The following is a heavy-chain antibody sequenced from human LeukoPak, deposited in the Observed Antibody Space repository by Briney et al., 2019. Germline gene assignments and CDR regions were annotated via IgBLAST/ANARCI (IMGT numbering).Heavy chain of an antibody. CDR2: IYSGNNT. Sequence: GGSLRLSCAASGFAVSDNYISWVRQAPGKGLEWISIIYSGNNTSYTDSVKGRFIISRDNSKNMVYLQMNSLRPEDTAVYYCARERQFRRYSSSYSAGYDAFDIWGQGTMVTVSS. D-gene: IGHD6-13*01. CDR1: GFAVSDNY. V-gene: IGHV3-66*01. J-gene: IGHJ3*02. CDR3: ARERQFRRYSSSYSAGYDAFDI.